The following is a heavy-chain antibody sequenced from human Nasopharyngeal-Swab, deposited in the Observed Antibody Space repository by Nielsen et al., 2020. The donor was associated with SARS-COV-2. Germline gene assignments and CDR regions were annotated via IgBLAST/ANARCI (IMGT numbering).Heavy chain of an antibody. J-gene: IGHJ4*02. CDR1: GYAFTSYY. V-gene: IGHV1-46*01. D-gene: IGHD4-17*01. CDR2: INPSGGST. CDR3: AREDYDTNFDY. Sequence: ASVKVSCKASGYAFTSYYMHWVRKAPGQGLEWMGIINPSGGSTSYAQKFQGRVTMTRDTSTSTVYMELSSLRFEDTAVYYCAREDYDTNFDYWGQGTLVTVSS.